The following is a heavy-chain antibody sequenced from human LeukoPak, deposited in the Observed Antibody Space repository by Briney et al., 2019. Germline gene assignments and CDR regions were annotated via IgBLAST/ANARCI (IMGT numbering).Heavy chain of an antibody. CDR2: TYYRSKWYN. Sequence: SQTLSLTCAISGDSVSSNSAAWNWIRQSPSRGLEWLGRTYYRSKWYNDYAVSVKSRITINPDTTKNQFSLQLNSVTPEDTAVYYCARDRDPYSSSHYLGFDYWGQGTLVTVSS. CDR1: GDSVSSNSAA. J-gene: IGHJ4*02. D-gene: IGHD6-13*01. V-gene: IGHV6-1*01. CDR3: ARDRDPYSSSHYLGFDY.